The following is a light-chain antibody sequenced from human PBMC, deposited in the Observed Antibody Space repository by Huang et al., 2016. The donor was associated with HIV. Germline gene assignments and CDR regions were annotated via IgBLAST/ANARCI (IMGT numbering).Light chain of an antibody. J-gene: IGKJ1*01. Sequence: DIQMTQSPSSLSASVGDRVTITCRASQSISRYLNWYQHKPGKAPELLIYASSSLQSGVPSGVSGSGSGTDFSLTISGLQPEDYATYYCQQGYSTPTFGQGTKVEMK. CDR3: QQGYSTPT. V-gene: IGKV1-39*01. CDR1: QSISRY. CDR2: ASS.